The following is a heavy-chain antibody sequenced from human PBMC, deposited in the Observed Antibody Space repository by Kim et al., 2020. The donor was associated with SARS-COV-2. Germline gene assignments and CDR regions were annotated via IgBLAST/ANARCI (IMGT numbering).Heavy chain of an antibody. J-gene: IGHJ3*02. Sequence: ADSVKGRFTISRDNSKNTLYLQMNSLRAEDTAVYYCAKTTTVVTRHAFDIWGQGTMVTVSS. D-gene: IGHD4-17*01. CDR3: AKTTTVVTRHAFDI. V-gene: IGHV3-66*01.